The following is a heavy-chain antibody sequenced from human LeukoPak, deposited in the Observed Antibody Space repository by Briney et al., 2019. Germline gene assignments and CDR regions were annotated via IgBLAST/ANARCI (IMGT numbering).Heavy chain of an antibody. CDR2: IYYSGST. V-gene: IGHV4-59*01. CDR1: GGSISSYY. J-gene: IGHJ1*01. D-gene: IGHD3-16*01. Sequence: PSETLSLTCTVSGGSISSYYWSWIRQPPGKGLEWIGYIYYSGSTNYNPSLKSRVTISVDTSKNQFSLKLSSVTAADTAVYYCARAIYTPNYFQHWGQGTLVTVSS. CDR3: ARAIYTPNYFQH.